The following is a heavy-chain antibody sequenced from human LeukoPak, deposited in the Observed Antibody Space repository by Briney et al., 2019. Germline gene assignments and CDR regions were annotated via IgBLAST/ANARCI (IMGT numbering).Heavy chain of an antibody. J-gene: IGHJ5*02. CDR3: ARESACGTTNCLAPADWLDP. D-gene: IGHD2-2*01. CDR1: GYTFTGHG. CDR2: ISAYNGNT. V-gene: IGHV1-18*01. Sequence: ASVKVSCKASGYTFTGHGISWVRQAPGQGLEWMGWISAYNGNTNYAQKLQDRVTMTTDTSTSTAYMELRSLRSDDTAVYYCARESACGTTNCLAPADWLDPWGQGTQVTVSS.